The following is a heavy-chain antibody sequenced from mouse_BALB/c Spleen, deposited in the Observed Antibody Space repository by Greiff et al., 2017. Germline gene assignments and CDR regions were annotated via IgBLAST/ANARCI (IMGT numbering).Heavy chain of an antibody. CDR2: IDTSDSYT. V-gene: IGHV1-69*01. CDR1: GYTFTDYW. D-gene: IGHD1-1*01. CDR3: ARSHGSSRCFDD. J-gene: IGHJ2*01. Sequence: QVQLQQPGAELVMPGASVKMSCKASGYTFTDYWMHWVKQRPGQGLEWIGAIDTSDSYTSYNQKFKGKATLTVDESSSTAYMQLSSLTSEDSAVYYCARSHGSSRCFDDWGQGTTLTVSS.